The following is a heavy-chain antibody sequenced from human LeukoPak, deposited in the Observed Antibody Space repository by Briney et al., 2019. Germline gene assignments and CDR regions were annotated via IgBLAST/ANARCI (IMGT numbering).Heavy chain of an antibody. CDR2: ISYDGSNK. CDR1: GFTFSSYA. J-gene: IGHJ3*02. Sequence: GGSLRLSCAASGFTFSSYAMHWVRQAPGKGLEWVAVISYDGSNKYYADSVKGRFTISRDNSKNTLYLQMNSLRAEDTAVYYCVRDINFRYYYDSSGSIDDAFDIWGQGTMVTVSS. D-gene: IGHD3-22*01. V-gene: IGHV3-30*04. CDR3: VRDINFRYYYDSSGSIDDAFDI.